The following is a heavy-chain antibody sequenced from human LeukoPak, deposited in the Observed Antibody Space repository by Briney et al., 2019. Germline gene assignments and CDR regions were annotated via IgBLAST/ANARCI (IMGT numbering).Heavy chain of an antibody. CDR1: GYSISSGYY. J-gene: IGHJ6*03. Sequence: SETLSLTCTVSGYSISSGYYWGWIRQPPGKGLEWIGSIYHSGSTYYNPSLKSRVTISVDTSKNQFSLKLSSVTAADTAVYYCARDRVVGAIGYYYMDVWGKETTVTVSS. CDR2: IYHSGST. CDR3: ARDRVVGAIGYYYMDV. V-gene: IGHV4-38-2*02. D-gene: IGHD1-26*01.